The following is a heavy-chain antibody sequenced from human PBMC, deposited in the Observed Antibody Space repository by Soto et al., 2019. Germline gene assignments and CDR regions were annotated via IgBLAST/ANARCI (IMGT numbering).Heavy chain of an antibody. CDR1: GGTFSSYA. V-gene: IGHV1-69*13. CDR2: ITPIFGTA. Sequence: GASVKVSCKASGGTFSSYAISWVRQAPGQGLEWMGGITPIFGTANYAQKFQGRVTITADESTSTAYMELSSLRSEDTAVYYCAREESTGKTSFDPWGQGTLVTVSS. CDR3: AREESTGKTSFDP. J-gene: IGHJ5*02. D-gene: IGHD4-17*01.